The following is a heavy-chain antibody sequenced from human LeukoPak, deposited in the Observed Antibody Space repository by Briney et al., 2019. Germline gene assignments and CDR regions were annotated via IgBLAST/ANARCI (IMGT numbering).Heavy chain of an antibody. CDR1: GGSISSGSYY. CDR2: IYTCGST. D-gene: IGHD3-22*01. Sequence: SQTLSLTCTVSGGSISSGSYYWSWIRQPAGKGLEWIGRIYTCGSTNYNPSLKSRVTISVDTSKNQFSLKLSSVTAADTAVYYCARSSGYYYDSSGPGAFDIWGQGTMVTVS. J-gene: IGHJ3*02. CDR3: ARSSGYYYDSSGPGAFDI. V-gene: IGHV4-61*02.